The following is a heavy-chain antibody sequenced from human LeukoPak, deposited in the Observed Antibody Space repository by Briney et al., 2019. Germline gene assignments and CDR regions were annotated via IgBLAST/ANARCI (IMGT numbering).Heavy chain of an antibody. Sequence: PGGSLRLSCAASGFTFDDYGMSWVRQAPGKGLEWVSGINWNGGSTGYADSVKGRFTISRDNAKNSLYLQMNSLRAEDTALYYCARDQALGFGYYYDSSGYYGGIDYWGQGTLVTVSS. D-gene: IGHD3-22*01. CDR2: INWNGGST. V-gene: IGHV3-20*04. CDR3: ARDQALGFGYYYDSSGYYGGIDY. J-gene: IGHJ4*02. CDR1: GFTFDDYG.